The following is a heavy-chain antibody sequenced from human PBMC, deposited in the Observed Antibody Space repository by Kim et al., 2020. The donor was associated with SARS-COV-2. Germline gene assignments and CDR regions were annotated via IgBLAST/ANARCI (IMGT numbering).Heavy chain of an antibody. CDR3: AKDRGYSYGSHVDY. CDR2: ISWNSGSI. V-gene: IGHV3-9*01. J-gene: IGHJ4*02. CDR1: GFTFGDYA. D-gene: IGHD5-18*01. Sequence: GGSLRLSCAASGFTFGDYAMHWVRQAPGKGLEWVSGISWNSGSIGYADSVKGRFTISRDNAKNSLYLQMNSLRAEDTALYYCAKDRGYSYGSHVDYWGQGTLVTVSS.